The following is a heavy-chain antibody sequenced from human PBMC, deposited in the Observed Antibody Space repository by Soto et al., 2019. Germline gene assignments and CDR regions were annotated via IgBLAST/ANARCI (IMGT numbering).Heavy chain of an antibody. CDR1: GFTFSSYA. D-gene: IGHD1-26*01. Sequence: PGGSLRLSCAASGFTFSSYAMSWVRQAPGKGLEWVSAISGSGGSTYYADSVKGRSTISRDNSKDTLYLQMNSLRAEDTAVYYCAKDPHPRIVGATTVDYWGQGTLVTVSS. J-gene: IGHJ4*02. CDR2: ISGSGGST. V-gene: IGHV3-23*01. CDR3: AKDPHPRIVGATTVDY.